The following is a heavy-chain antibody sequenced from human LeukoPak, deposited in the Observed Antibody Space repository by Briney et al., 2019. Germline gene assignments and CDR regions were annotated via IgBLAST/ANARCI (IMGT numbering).Heavy chain of an antibody. D-gene: IGHD4-23*01. CDR1: GFTFSSYG. CDR2: LRSDGNTK. J-gene: IGHJ4*02. Sequence: GGSLRLSCAASGFTFSSYGLHWVRQAPGKGLEWVAFLRSDGNTKYYVDSVKGRFTISRDSSKNTLYLQMSNLRAEDTAVYYCAKDHPVAHYWGEGTLVTVSS. V-gene: IGHV3-30*02. CDR3: AKDHPVAHY.